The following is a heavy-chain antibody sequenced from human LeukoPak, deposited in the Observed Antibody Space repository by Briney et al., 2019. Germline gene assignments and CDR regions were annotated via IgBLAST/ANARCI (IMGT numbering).Heavy chain of an antibody. CDR3: AREGARFDDAFDI. D-gene: IGHD3-10*01. Sequence: TGGSLRLSFAASGFTFSSYWMHWVRQAPGKGLVWVSRINSDGSSTSYADSVKGRFTISRDNAKNTLYLQMNSLRAEDTAVYYCAREGARFDDAFDIWGQGTMVTVSS. CDR1: GFTFSSYW. V-gene: IGHV3-74*01. CDR2: INSDGSST. J-gene: IGHJ3*02.